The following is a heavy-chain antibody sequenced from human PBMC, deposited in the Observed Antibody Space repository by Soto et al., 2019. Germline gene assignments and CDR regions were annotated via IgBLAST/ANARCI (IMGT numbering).Heavy chain of an antibody. V-gene: IGHV3-21*01. J-gene: IGHJ3*02. CDR2: ISSSSCYI. CDR1: GFTFSSYS. CDR3: ARDLGDYVYAFDI. D-gene: IGHD4-17*01. Sequence: GGSLRLSCAASGFTFSSYSMNWVRQAPGKGLEWVSSISSSSCYIYYADSVKGRFTISSDNAKNSLNLQMNSLRAEDTAVYYCARDLGDYVYAFDIWGQGTMVTVSS.